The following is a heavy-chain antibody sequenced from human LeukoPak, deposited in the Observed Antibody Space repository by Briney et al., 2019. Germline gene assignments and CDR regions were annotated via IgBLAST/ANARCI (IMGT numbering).Heavy chain of an antibody. CDR1: GGSIGSGSYY. CDR3: ARDPNYYDSSGYYSDY. Sequence: SETLSLTCTVSGGSIGSGSYYWSWIRQPAGKGLEWIGRIYTSGSTNYNPSLKSRVTISVDTSKNQFSLKLSSVTAADTAVYYCARDPNYYDSSGYYSDYWGQGTLVTVSS. CDR2: IYTSGST. J-gene: IGHJ4*02. D-gene: IGHD3-22*01. V-gene: IGHV4-61*02.